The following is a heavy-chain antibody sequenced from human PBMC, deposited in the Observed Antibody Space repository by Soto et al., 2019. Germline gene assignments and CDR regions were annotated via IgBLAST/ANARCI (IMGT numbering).Heavy chain of an antibody. CDR2: IRAKAHGGTT. J-gene: IGHJ4*02. CDR1: GFNFADYA. D-gene: IGHD6-13*01. CDR3: TRAYSSSPLDY. V-gene: IGHV3-49*04. Sequence: GGSLRLSCTASGFNFADYAVHWVRQVPGKGLEWVSFIRAKAHGGTTDYAASVKGRFTISRDDSKSIAYLQMNSLKTEDTALYYCTRAYSSSPLDYWGQGARVTVSS.